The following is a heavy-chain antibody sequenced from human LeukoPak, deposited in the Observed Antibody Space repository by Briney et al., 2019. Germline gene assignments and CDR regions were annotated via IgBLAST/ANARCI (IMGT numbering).Heavy chain of an antibody. CDR1: GYTFTSYG. V-gene: IGHV1-18*01. CDR2: ISAYNGNT. J-gene: IGHJ6*03. CDR3: ARVVGTPYYDFWSGSYYMDV. D-gene: IGHD3-3*01. Sequence: ASVNVSCKASGYTFTSYGISWVRQAPGQGLEWMGWISAYNGNTNYSQKLQGRVTMTTDTSTSTAYMELRSLRSDDTAVYYCARVVGTPYYDFWSGSYYMDVWGKGTTVTVSS.